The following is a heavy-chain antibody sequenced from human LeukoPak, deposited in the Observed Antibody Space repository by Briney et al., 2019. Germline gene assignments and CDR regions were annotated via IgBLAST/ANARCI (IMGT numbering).Heavy chain of an antibody. CDR3: AKPRNIDSWAFDV. CDR2: ISYDGRNK. J-gene: IGHJ3*01. V-gene: IGHV3-30*18. Sequence: GRSLRLSCAASEFTLNNHDMHCLPQAPGKGLEGVAAISYDGRNKDYADSVKGRFTISRDNSKNTLNLQMNSLRTEDTAVFYCAKPRNIDSWAFDVWGEGTMVTVSS. CDR1: EFTLNNHD. D-gene: IGHD2/OR15-2a*01.